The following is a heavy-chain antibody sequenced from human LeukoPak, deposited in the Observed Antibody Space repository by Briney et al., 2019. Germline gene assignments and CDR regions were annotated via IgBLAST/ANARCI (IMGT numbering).Heavy chain of an antibody. V-gene: IGHV4-59*01. D-gene: IGHD6-13*01. J-gene: IGHJ5*02. CDR2: IYYSGST. Sequence: SETLSLTCTVSGGSISSYYWSWIRQPPGKGLEWIGYIYYSGSTNYNPSLKSRVTISVDTSKNQFSLKLSSVTAADTAVYYCARDRPHSGSRRGFDPWGQGTLVTVSS. CDR3: ARDRPHSGSRRGFDP. CDR1: GGSISSYY.